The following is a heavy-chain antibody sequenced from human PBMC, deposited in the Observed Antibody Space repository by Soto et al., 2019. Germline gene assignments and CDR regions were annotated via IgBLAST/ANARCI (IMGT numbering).Heavy chain of an antibody. J-gene: IGHJ4*02. CDR2: ISYDGSNK. V-gene: IGHV3-30*18. CDR1: GFTFSSYG. CDR3: AKDAATEPSDY. D-gene: IGHD6-25*01. Sequence: GGSLRLSCAASGFTFSSYGMHWVRQAPGKGLEWVAVISYDGSNKYYADSVKGRFTISRDNSKNTLYLQMNSLRAEDTAVYYCAKDAATEPSDYWGQGTLVTVSS.